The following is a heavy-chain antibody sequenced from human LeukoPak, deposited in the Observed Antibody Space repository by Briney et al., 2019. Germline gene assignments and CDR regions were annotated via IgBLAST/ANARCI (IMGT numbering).Heavy chain of an antibody. D-gene: IGHD1-1*01. V-gene: IGHV1-2*02. Sequence: ASVKVSFKASGYTFTGYNMHWLRQAPGQGLEWMGWTNPNSGGTLYSPKFQGRVTMTRDTSISTAFMELSRLRFDDTAIYYCVRDVHNYNDNYWGQGTLVTVSS. CDR3: VRDVHNYNDNY. J-gene: IGHJ4*02. CDR2: TNPNSGGT. CDR1: GYTFTGYN.